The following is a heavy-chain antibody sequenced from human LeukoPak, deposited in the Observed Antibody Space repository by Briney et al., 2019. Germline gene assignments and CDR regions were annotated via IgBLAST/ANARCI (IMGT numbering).Heavy chain of an antibody. V-gene: IGHV3-30*01. CDR1: GFTFSSYA. J-gene: IGHJ5*02. CDR3: ARDLRPAAGRGWFDP. D-gene: IGHD6-13*01. Sequence: HAGGSLRLSCAASGFTFSSYAMHWVRQAPGKGLEWVAVISYDGSNKYYADSVKGRFTISRDNSKNTLYLQMNSLRAEDTAVYYCARDLRPAAGRGWFDPWGQGTLVTVSS. CDR2: ISYDGSNK.